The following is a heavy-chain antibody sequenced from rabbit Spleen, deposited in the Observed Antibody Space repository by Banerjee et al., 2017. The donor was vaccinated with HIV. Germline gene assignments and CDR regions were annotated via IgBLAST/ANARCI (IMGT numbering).Heavy chain of an antibody. J-gene: IGHJ6*01. CDR2: AYAGSSGST. D-gene: IGHD8-1*01. CDR3: ARDAGTSFSTYGMDL. V-gene: IGHV1S45*01. Sequence: QEQLVESGGGLVKPEGSLKLSCTGSGFSFNSGYDMCWVRQAPGKGLEWVACAYAGSSGSTYSATWAKGRFTVFKSASTPVTLHMTSLTAADTATYFCARDAGTSFSTYGMDLWGQGTLVTVS. CDR1: GFSFNSGYD.